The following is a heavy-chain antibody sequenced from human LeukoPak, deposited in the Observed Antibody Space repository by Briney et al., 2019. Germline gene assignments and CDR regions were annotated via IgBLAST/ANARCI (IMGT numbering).Heavy chain of an antibody. CDR1: GFTFDDYG. CDR2: INWNGGST. CDR3: ARDSYYDSSGYYPTHMDV. V-gene: IGHV3-20*04. Sequence: PGGSLRLSCAASGFTFDDYGMSWVRQAPGKGLEWVSGINWNGGSTGYADSVKGRFTISRDNAKNSLYLQMNSLRAEDTALYYCARDSYYDSSGYYPTHMDVWGKGTTVTVSS. J-gene: IGHJ6*03. D-gene: IGHD3-22*01.